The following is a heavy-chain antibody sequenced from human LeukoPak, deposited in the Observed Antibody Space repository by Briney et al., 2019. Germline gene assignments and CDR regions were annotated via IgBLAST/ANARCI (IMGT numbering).Heavy chain of an antibody. D-gene: IGHD3-10*01. J-gene: IGHJ6*02. V-gene: IGHV3-30*18. CDR1: GFTFSSYG. CDR2: ISYDGSNK. CDR3: AKDLVGGSGSSEYYYGMDV. Sequence: VGSLRLSCAASGFTFSSYGMHWVRQAPGKGLEWVAVISYDGSNKYYADSVKGRFTISRDNSKNTLYLQMNSLRAEDTAVYYCAKDLVGGSGSSEYYYGMDVWGQGTTVTVSS.